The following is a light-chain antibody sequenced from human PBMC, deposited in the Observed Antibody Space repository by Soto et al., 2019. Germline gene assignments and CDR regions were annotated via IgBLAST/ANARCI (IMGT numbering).Light chain of an antibody. CDR1: QSVGSG. Sequence: EIVLTQSPGTLSLSPGDRATLSCRASQSVGSGLVWYQQKPGQAPRLLIYGASNRATGIADRFSASGSGTDFTLTLSRLEPGDFAVYYCQQYGSSPLTFGGGTKVEIK. J-gene: IGKJ4*01. CDR3: QQYGSSPLT. V-gene: IGKV3-20*01. CDR2: GAS.